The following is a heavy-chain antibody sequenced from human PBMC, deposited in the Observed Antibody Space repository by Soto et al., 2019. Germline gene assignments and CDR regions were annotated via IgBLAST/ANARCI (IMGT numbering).Heavy chain of an antibody. J-gene: IGHJ4*02. CDR2: IYSGGST. CDR1: GFTVSSNY. D-gene: IGHD2-21*02. CDR3: ASSFCGGDCYPLNFDY. Sequence: HGGSLRLSCAASGFTVSSNYMSWVRQAPGKGLEWVSVIYSGGSTYYADSVKGRFTISRDNSKNTLYLQMNSLRAEDTAVYYCASSFCGGDCYPLNFDYWGQGTLVTVSS. V-gene: IGHV3-53*01.